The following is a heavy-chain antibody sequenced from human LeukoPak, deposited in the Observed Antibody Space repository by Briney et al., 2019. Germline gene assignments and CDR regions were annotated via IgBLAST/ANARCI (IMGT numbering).Heavy chain of an antibody. CDR2: IGSAGDT. CDR3: ARGSSLGFDP. D-gene: IGHD2-2*01. CDR1: GFPFRTFD. Sequence: GGSLRLSCAASGFPFRTFDFHWVRQATGKGLEWVSSIGSAGDTYYPGSVKGRFTISRENAKNSLYLQMASLRAADTALYFCARGSSLGFDPWGQGTLVTVSS. J-gene: IGHJ5*02. V-gene: IGHV3-13*04.